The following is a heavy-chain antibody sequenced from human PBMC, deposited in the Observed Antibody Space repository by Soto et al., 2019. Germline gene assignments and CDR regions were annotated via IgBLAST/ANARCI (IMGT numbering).Heavy chain of an antibody. CDR3: AKDGEDIVVVVAAKHYYYYYMDV. CDR1: GFTFSSYA. D-gene: IGHD2-15*01. V-gene: IGHV3-23*01. Sequence: GGSLRLSCAASGFTFSSYAMSWVRQAPGKGLEWVSAISGSGGSTYYADSVKGRFTISRDNSKNTLYLQMNSLRAEDTAVYYCAKDGEDIVVVVAAKHYYYYYMDVWGKGTTVTVSS. CDR2: ISGSGGST. J-gene: IGHJ6*03.